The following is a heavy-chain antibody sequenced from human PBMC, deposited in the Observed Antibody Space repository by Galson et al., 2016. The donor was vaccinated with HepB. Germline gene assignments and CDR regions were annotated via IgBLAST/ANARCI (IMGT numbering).Heavy chain of an antibody. D-gene: IGHD5-24*01. CDR3: AGDRGRWPDGGWGF. V-gene: IGHV4-59*01. CDR1: GDSMSHYY. J-gene: IGHJ4*02. CDR2: IDGSGST. Sequence: ETLSLTCTVSGDSMSHYYWSWLRQPPGKGLEWIGYIDGSGSTNYNPSLKSRVAMSVDTSKNQFPLRLPSVTAADAAVYYCAGDRGRWPDGGWGFWGGGTLVTVSS.